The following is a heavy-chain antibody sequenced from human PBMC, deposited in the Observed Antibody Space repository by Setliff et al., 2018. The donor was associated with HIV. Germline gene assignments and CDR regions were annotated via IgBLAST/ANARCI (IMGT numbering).Heavy chain of an antibody. D-gene: IGHD2-8*01. Sequence: ASVKVSCKASGYTFTDYYIHWVRQAPGQGLEWMGRINPNSGGTNYAQKFQGRVTMTRDRSISTAHMGLSRLRSDDTAVYYCATKVYCTNGVCLDAFDVWGQGTMVTVS. CDR3: ATKVYCTNGVCLDAFDV. CDR1: GYTFTDYY. CDR2: INPNSGGT. V-gene: IGHV1-2*06. J-gene: IGHJ3*01.